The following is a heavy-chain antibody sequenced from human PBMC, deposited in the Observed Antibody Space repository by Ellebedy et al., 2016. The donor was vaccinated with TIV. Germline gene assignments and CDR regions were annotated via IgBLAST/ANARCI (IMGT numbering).Heavy chain of an antibody. CDR3: ARDYYDSAGTFDH. CDR1: GYTFINFY. J-gene: IGHJ4*02. Sequence: ASVKVSCKTSGYTFINFYMHWVRQAPGQGLEYMGIINPSGGGTTYTQKFEGRVTMTRDTSISTAYMELSSLRSDDTAVYSCARDYYDSAGTFDHWGQGTLVTVSS. CDR2: INPSGGGT. D-gene: IGHD3-22*01. V-gene: IGHV1-46*01.